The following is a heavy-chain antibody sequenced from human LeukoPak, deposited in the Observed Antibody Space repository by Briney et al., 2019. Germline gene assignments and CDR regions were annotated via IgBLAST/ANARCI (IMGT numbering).Heavy chain of an antibody. V-gene: IGHV4-34*01. CDR3: ARGQYCSSTSCYKTFDI. J-gene: IGHJ3*02. CDR2: INHSGST. D-gene: IGHD2-2*02. Sequence: SETLSLTCAVYGGSFSGYYWSWTRQPPGKGLEWIGEINHSGSTYYNPSLKSRVTISVDTSKNQFSLKLNSVTAADTAVYYCARGQYCSSTSCYKTFDIWGQGTMVTVS. CDR1: GGSFSGYY.